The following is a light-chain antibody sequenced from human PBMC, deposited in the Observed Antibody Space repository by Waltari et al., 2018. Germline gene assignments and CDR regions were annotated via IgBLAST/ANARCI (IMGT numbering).Light chain of an antibody. V-gene: IGKV1-5*03. CDR1: QSVGTW. J-gene: IGKJ2*01. Sequence: DIQMTQSPSTLSASVGDRVTITCRASQSVGTWLAWYQQKPGKAPKLRIYMASSLESGVPSRFSRSGSGTEFTLTISSLQPDDFATYSCQQYSSFSTFGQGTKLDI. CDR3: QQYSSFST. CDR2: MAS.